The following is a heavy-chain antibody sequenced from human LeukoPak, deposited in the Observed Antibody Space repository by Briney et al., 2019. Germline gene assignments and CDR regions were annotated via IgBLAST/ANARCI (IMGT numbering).Heavy chain of an antibody. CDR1: GYTFTSYG. V-gene: IGHV1-18*01. CDR3: ARAFLFYYYCYMDV. J-gene: IGHJ6*03. Sequence: GASVKVSCKASGYTFTSYGISWVRQAPGQGLEWMGWISAYNGNTNYAQKLQGRVTMTTDTSTSTAYMELRSLRSDDTAVYYCARAFLFYYYCYMDVWGKGTTVTVSS. CDR2: ISAYNGNT.